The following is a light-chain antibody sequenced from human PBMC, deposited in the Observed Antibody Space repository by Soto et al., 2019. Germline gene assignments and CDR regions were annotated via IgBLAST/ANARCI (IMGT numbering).Light chain of an antibody. CDR2: EDT. CDR1: GSDVGRYNH. Sequence: QSALTQPASVSRSPGQSITISCTGTGSDVGRYNHVSWYQQHPGKAPKLVIYEDTKRPAGTSSRFSGSKSANTASLTVSGLQAEDEADYYCCSYAGGNNGVFGGGTKLTVL. J-gene: IGLJ3*02. V-gene: IGLV2-23*01. CDR3: CSYAGGNNGV.